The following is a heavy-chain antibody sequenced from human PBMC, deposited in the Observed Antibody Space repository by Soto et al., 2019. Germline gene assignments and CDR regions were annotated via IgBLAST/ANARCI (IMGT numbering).Heavy chain of an antibody. J-gene: IGHJ4*02. CDR2: IYYSGTT. V-gene: IGHV4-28*03. CDR3: AREWGRMTTITTHLDY. Sequence: PSETLSLTCAVSGYSISSSNWWGWIRQPPGKGLEWIGYIYYSGTTYYNPSLKSRVTMSVDTSKNQFSLQLNSVTPEDTAVYYCAREWGRMTTITTHLDYWGQGTLVTVSS. CDR1: GYSISSSNW. D-gene: IGHD4-4*01.